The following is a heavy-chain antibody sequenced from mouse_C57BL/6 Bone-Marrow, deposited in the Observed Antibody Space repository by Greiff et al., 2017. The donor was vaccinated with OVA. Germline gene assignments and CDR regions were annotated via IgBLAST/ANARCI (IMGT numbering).Heavy chain of an antibody. CDR3: AYYDYGDYYAMDD. CDR1: GYTFTSYW. V-gene: IGHV1-55*01. J-gene: IGHJ4*01. D-gene: IGHD2-4*01. CDR2: IYPGSGST. Sequence: QVQLQQPGAELVKPGASVKMSCKASGYTFTSYWITWVKQRPGQGLEWIGDIYPGSGSTNYNEKFKSKATLTVDTSSSTAYMQLSSLTSEDSAVYYCAYYDYGDYYAMDDWGQGTSVTVSS.